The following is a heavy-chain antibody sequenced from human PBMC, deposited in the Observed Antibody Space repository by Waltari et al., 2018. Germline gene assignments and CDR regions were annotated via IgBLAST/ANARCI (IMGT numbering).Heavy chain of an antibody. Sequence: QVQLQQWGAGLLKPSETLSLTCAVYGGSFSGYYWSWIRQPPGKGLEWIGEINHSGSTNYNPSLKSRVTISVDTSKNQFSLKLSSVTAADTAVYYWARGGWGSSSWKNGAGAFDIWGQGTMVTVSS. V-gene: IGHV4-34*01. CDR1: GGSFSGYY. CDR3: ARGGWGSSSWKNGAGAFDI. D-gene: IGHD6-13*01. CDR2: INHSGST. J-gene: IGHJ3*02.